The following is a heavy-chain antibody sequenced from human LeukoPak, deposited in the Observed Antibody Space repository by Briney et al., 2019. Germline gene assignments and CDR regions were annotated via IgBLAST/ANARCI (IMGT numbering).Heavy chain of an antibody. J-gene: IGHJ4*02. D-gene: IGHD6-13*01. CDR3: ARDHQQLVDY. CDR1: GFTFSSYS. CDR2: ISSSSSYI. Sequence: GGSLRLSCAASGFTFSSYSMNWVRQAPGKGLEWVSSISSSSSYIYYADSVKGRFTISRDNAKNSLYLQMNSLRAKDTAVYYCARDHQQLVDYWGQGTLVTVSS. V-gene: IGHV3-21*01.